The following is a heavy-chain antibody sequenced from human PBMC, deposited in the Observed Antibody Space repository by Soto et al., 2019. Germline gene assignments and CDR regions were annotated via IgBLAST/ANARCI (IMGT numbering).Heavy chain of an antibody. D-gene: IGHD3-9*01. CDR1: GASISSSSYL. CDR2: IYYSGST. J-gene: IGHJ4*02. Sequence: PSETLSLTCTVSGASISSSSYLWGWIRQPPGKGLEWIGSIYYSGSTYYNPSLKSRVTISVDTSKNQFSLKLSSVTAADTAVYYCARHGGTSRTGKGFGYWGQGSLVTVSS. CDR3: ARHGGTSRTGKGFGY. V-gene: IGHV4-39*01.